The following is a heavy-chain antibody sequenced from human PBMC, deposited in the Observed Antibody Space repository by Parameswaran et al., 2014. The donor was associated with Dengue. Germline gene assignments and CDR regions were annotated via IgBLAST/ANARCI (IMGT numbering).Heavy chain of an antibody. J-gene: IGHJ4*02. Sequence: WIRQPPGKGLESVSSISSTSVYIYYADSVKGRFTISRDNAKNSLYLQMNSLRAEDTAVYYCARESNGWYIDYWGQGTLVTVSS. CDR3: ARESNGWYIDY. CDR2: ISSTSVYI. V-gene: IGHV3-21*01. D-gene: IGHD6-13*01.